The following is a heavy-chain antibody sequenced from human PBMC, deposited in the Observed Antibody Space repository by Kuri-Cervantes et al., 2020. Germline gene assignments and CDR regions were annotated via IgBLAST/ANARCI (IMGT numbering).Heavy chain of an antibody. J-gene: IGHJ4*02. V-gene: IGHV1-2*02. CDR2: INPNSGGT. Sequence: ASVKVSCKASGYTFTGYYMHWVRQAPGQGLDWMGWINPNSGGTNYAQKFQGRVTMTRDTSISTAYMELSRLRSDDTAVYYCARLPMGGGYCSSTSCYAHDYWGQGTLVTVSS. CDR1: GYTFTGYY. CDR3: ARLPMGGGYCSSTSCYAHDY. D-gene: IGHD2-2*01.